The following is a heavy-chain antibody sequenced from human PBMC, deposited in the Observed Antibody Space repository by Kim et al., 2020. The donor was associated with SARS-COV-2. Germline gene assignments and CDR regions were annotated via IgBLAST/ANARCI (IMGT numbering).Heavy chain of an antibody. D-gene: IGHD1-20*01. V-gene: IGHV4-39*01. Sequence: SYNPSHKSRVTISVDTSKTQFSLRLSSVTTADTAMYYCARRSRILTAFDICGQGTMDTLSS. J-gene: IGHJ3*02. CDR3: ARRSRILTAFDI.